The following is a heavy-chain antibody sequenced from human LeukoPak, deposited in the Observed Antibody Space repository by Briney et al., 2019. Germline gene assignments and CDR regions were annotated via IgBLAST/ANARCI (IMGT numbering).Heavy chain of an antibody. J-gene: IGHJ4*02. D-gene: IGHD6-13*01. Sequence: GGSLRLSCAASGITVSTTYMTWVRQAPGKGLEWVSVIYSGGSTFYAGSVKGRFTISRDNSKDTLYLQMNSLRVEDTAVYYCARTAYSSSWNFDYWGQGTLVTVSS. CDR3: ARTAYSSSWNFDY. CDR1: GITVSTTY. V-gene: IGHV3-53*01. CDR2: IYSGGST.